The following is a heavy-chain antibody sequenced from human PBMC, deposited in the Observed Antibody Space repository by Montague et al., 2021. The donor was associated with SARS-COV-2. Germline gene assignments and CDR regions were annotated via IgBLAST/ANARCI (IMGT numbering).Heavy chain of an antibody. CDR1: DGSFNDYS. D-gene: IGHD3-22*01. CDR2: INHGGNT. Sequence: SETLSLTCAVYDGSFNDYSWTWIRQPPGKGLEWIGEINHGGNTNYNPSLKSRVTISADTSKNQFSLKLKSVTAADTANYYCARGRQGVTMVVVVVTGGEYYFDFWGQGSLVTVSS. V-gene: IGHV4-34*01. CDR3: ARGRQGVTMVVVVVTGGEYYFDF. J-gene: IGHJ4*02.